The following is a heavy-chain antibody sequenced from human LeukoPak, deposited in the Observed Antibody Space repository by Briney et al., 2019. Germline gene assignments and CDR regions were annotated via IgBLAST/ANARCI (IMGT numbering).Heavy chain of an antibody. CDR1: GGSISSDY. Sequence: SETLSLTCTVSGGSISSDYWSWVRQPPGKGLEWIGFLYDSGSPNYNPSLKSRVTVSVDTSKNEFSLKLSSVTAADTAVYYCARHGSSYSFDYWGQGTLVTVSS. D-gene: IGHD6-13*01. CDR3: ARHGSSYSFDY. J-gene: IGHJ4*02. CDR2: LYDSGSP. V-gene: IGHV4-59*08.